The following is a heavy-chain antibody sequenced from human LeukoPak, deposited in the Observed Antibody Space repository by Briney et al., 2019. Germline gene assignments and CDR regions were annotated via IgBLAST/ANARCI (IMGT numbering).Heavy chain of an antibody. CDR3: AGITMVRGVPHDAFDI. CDR2: IYTSGCT. Sequence: SQTLSFTCTGSGVSISSASYYWSWIRQPAGKVLGWIGRIYTSGCTNYNPSLKSRITITVDRSKNQVSLKLSSVTAADSSVYYCAGITMVRGVPHDAFDIWGQGTMVTVSS. CDR1: GVSISSASYY. V-gene: IGHV4-61*02. D-gene: IGHD3-10*01. J-gene: IGHJ3*02.